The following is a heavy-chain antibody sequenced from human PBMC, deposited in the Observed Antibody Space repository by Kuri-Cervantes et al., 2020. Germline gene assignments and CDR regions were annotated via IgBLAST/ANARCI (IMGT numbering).Heavy chain of an antibody. J-gene: IGHJ4*02. Sequence: SETLSLTCTVSGGSISSGDYYWSWIRQPAGKGLEWIGRIYTSGSTNYNPSLKSRVTISVDKSKNQFSLKLSSVTAADTAVYYCARDGLLWFGELLYGAFGYWGQGTLVTVSS. CDR3: ARDGLLWFGELLYGAFGY. V-gene: IGHV4-61*02. D-gene: IGHD3-10*01. CDR2: IYTSGST. CDR1: GGSISSGDYY.